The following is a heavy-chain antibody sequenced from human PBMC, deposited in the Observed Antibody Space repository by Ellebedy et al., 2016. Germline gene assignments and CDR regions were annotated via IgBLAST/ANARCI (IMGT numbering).Heavy chain of an antibody. J-gene: IGHJ4*02. D-gene: IGHD3-22*01. CDR2: ISAYNGNT. V-gene: IGHV1-18*01. CDR1: GYTFTSYG. CDR3: ARGYDSSGYSSCFDY. Sequence: ASVKVSCKASGYTFTSYGISWVRQAPGQGLEWMGWISAYNGNTNYAQKLQGRVTMTTDTSTSTAYMELRSLRSDDPAVYYCARGYDSSGYSSCFDYWGQGTLVTVSS.